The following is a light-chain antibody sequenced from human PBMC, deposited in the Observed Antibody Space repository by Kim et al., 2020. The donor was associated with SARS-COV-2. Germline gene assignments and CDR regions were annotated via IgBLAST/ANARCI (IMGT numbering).Light chain of an antibody. CDR3: QQSNSIPLT. CDR2: AAS. J-gene: IGKJ4*01. CDR1: QNIKNY. Sequence: DIQMTQSPSSLSAPVGDRVTITCRASQNIKNYLNWYQQKPGKAPELLIYAASSLQSGVPLRFSGSGSGTDFTLTISSLQPEDFATYYCQQSNSIPLTFGGVTKVDIK. V-gene: IGKV1-39*01.